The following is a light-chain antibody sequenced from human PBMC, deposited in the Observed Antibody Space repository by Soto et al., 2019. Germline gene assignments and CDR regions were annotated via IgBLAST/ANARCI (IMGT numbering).Light chain of an antibody. J-gene: IGKJ4*01. CDR2: GAS. V-gene: IGKV3-15*01. Sequence: EIVLTKSPATLSLSPGERATLSCRASQSVSSNLAWYQQKPGQAPRLLISGASTRATGIPARFSGSGSGTEFTLTISSLQSEDFAVYYCQQYKNWPPLTFGGGTKVEIK. CDR1: QSVSSN. CDR3: QQYKNWPPLT.